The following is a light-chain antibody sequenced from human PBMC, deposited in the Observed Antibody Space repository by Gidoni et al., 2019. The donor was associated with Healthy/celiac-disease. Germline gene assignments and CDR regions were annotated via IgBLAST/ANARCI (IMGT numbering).Light chain of an antibody. CDR3: MQALQTPPT. V-gene: IGKV2-28*01. Sequence: DIVMTQSPLSLPVTPGEPASISCRSSQSLLHSNGYTYLDWYLQKPGQSPQLLIYLGSNRASGVPDRFSGRGSGTDFTLKISRVEAEDGGVYYCMQALQTPPTFGGGTKVEIK. J-gene: IGKJ4*01. CDR1: QSLLHSNGYTY. CDR2: LGS.